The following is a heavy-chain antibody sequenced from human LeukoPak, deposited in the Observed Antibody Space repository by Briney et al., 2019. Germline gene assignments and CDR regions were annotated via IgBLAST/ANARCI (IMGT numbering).Heavy chain of an antibody. CDR1: GGTFSSYA. CDR2: IIPIFGTA. CDR3: AGLTTGSTASPFDI. V-gene: IGHV1-69*13. Sequence: SVKVSCKASGGTFSSYAISWVRQAPGQGLEWMQGIIPIFGTANYAQKFQGRVTITADESTSTAYMELSSLRSEDTAVYYCAGLTTGSTASPFDIWGQGTMVTVSS. D-gene: IGHD1-1*01. J-gene: IGHJ3*02.